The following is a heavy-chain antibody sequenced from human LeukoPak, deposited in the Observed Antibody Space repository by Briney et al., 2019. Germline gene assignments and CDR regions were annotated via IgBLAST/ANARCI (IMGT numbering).Heavy chain of an antibody. J-gene: IGHJ4*02. CDR3: AILRGITMVRGFDY. CDR2: INTNTGNP. D-gene: IGHD3-10*01. V-gene: IGHV7-4-1*02. Sequence: ASVKGSCKASGYTFTSYVMNCVRKAPGQGLEVVGWINTNTGNPTYAQGFTGRFVFSLDTSVSTAYRQISSLKAEDTAVYYCAILRGITMVRGFDYWGQGTLVTVSS. CDR1: GYTFTSYV.